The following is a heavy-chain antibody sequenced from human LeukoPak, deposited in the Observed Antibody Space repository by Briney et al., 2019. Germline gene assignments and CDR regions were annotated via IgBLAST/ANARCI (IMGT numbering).Heavy chain of an antibody. CDR2: TYYRSTWYN. D-gene: IGHD2-2*01. V-gene: IGHV6-1*01. Sequence: SQTLSLTCAISGYSVWSNSVTENWIRQAPSRCLEWLGRTYYRSTWYNDYAVSVRGRITVNPDTSKNQFSRHLNSVTPEDTAVYYCARRLTQYDCFDPWGQGILVTVSS. CDR1: GYSVWSNSVT. J-gene: IGHJ5*02. CDR3: ARRLTQYDCFDP.